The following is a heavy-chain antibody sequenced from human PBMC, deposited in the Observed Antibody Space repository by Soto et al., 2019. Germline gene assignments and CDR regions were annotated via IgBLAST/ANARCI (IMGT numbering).Heavy chain of an antibody. D-gene: IGHD3-22*01. J-gene: IGHJ4*02. CDR2: INPISGGT. CDR1: GYTFTGYY. Sequence: QVQLVQSGAEVKKPGASVKVSCKASGYTFTGYYMHWVRQAPGQGLEWMGWINPISGGTKSAQKFQGRVTMTRDTSISTAYMELSRLRSDDTAVYYCARRKGDYYDSSGYHYYFDYWGQGTLVTVSS. CDR3: ARRKGDYYDSSGYHYYFDY. V-gene: IGHV1-2*02.